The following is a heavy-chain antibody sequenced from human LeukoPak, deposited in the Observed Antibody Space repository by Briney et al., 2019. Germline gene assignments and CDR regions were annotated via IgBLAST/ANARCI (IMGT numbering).Heavy chain of an antibody. CDR2: INPSGGST. D-gene: IGHD5-12*01. J-gene: IGHJ4*02. CDR1: GYTFTSYY. V-gene: IGHV1-46*01. CDR3: ARDLSRDGYNLPFDY. Sequence: ASVKVSCKASGYTFTSYYMHWVRQAPGQGLEWMGIINPSGGSTSYAQKFQGRVTMTRDTTTSTVYMELSSLRSEDTAVYYCARDLSRDGYNLPFDYWGQGTLVTVSS.